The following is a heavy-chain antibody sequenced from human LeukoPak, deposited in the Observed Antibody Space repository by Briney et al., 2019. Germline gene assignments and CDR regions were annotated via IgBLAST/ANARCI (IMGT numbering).Heavy chain of an antibody. CDR2: INHSGST. V-gene: IGHV4-34*01. Sequence: SETLSLTCAVYGGSFSGYYWSWIRQPPGKGLEWIGEINHSGSTNYNPSLKSRVTISVDTSKNQFSLKLSSVTAADTAVYYCARLWPFDYWGQGTLVTVSS. D-gene: IGHD2-21*01. CDR1: GGSFSGYY. J-gene: IGHJ4*02. CDR3: ARLWPFDY.